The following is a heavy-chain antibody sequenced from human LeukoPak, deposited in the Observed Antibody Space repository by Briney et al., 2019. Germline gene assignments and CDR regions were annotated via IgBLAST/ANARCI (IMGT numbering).Heavy chain of an antibody. D-gene: IGHD2-2*01. CDR1: GGSISTSHY. CDR3: ARQSCSSTSCYFSFGGAYEY. J-gene: IGHJ4*02. Sequence: SETLSLTCTISGGSISTSHYWGWIRQAPGKGLEWIGSISHKGSTYYNPSLKSRISISVDTSKNQFSLQLGSVTAADTAVYYCARQSCSSTSCYFSFGGAYEYWGQGTLVTVSS. V-gene: IGHV4-39*01. CDR2: ISHKGST.